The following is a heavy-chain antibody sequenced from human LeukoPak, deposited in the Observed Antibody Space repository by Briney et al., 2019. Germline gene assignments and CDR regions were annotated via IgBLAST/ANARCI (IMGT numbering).Heavy chain of an antibody. J-gene: IGHJ5*02. CDR2: IYWDDDK. Sequence: ESGPTLVKPTQTLTLTCTFSGFSLSTSGVGVGWIRQPPGKALEWLALIYWDDDKRYSPSLKSRLTITKDTSKNQVVLTMTNMDPVDTATYYCAHIPIVVVTDAINWFDPWGQGTLVTVSS. CDR1: GFSLSTSGVG. V-gene: IGHV2-5*02. CDR3: AHIPIVVVTDAINWFDP. D-gene: IGHD2-21*02.